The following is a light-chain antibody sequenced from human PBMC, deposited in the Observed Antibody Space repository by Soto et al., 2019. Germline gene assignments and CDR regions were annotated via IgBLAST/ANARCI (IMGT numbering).Light chain of an antibody. Sequence: QLVLTQSPSASASLGASVKLSCTLSSGHSSYAIAWHQQQPETGPRYLMKINSDGSHSKGDGIPDRFSGSSSGAERYLTISSLQSEDDADYYCQTWGTGIRVFGGGTKLTVL. J-gene: IGLJ2*01. V-gene: IGLV4-69*01. CDR2: INSDGSH. CDR3: QTWGTGIRV. CDR1: SGHSSYA.